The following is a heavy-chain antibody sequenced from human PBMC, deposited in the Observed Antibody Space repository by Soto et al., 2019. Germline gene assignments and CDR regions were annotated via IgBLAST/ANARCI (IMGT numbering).Heavy chain of an antibody. J-gene: IGHJ3*02. CDR2: INHSGST. CDR3: ARDEQQLVRGAFDI. D-gene: IGHD6-13*01. CDR1: GGSFSGYY. V-gene: IGHV4-34*01. Sequence: SETLSLTCAVYGGSFSGYYWSWIRQPPGKGLEWIGEINHSGSTNYNPSLKSRVTISVDTSKNQFSLKLSSVTAADTAVYYCARDEQQLVRGAFDIWGQGTMVTVSS.